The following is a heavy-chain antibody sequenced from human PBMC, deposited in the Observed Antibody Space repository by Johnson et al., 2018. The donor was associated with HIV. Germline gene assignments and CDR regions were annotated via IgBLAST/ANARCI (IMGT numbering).Heavy chain of an antibody. CDR1: GFTFSSYA. CDR3: ARAYSDISGYYPHAFHV. J-gene: IGHJ3*01. V-gene: IGHV3-30*14. CDR2: ISYDGSNK. D-gene: IGHD3-22*01. Sequence: QVQLVESGGGVVQPGRSLRLSCAASGFTFSSYAMHWVRQAPGKGLEWVAVISYDGSNKYYADSVMGRFTISRDKSENTVYLQMNRLRAEDTAVYFCARAYSDISGYYPHAFHVWGQGTVVIVSS.